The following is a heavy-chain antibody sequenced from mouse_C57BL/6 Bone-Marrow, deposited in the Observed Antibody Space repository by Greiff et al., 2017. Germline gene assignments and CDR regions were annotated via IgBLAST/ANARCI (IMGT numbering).Heavy chain of an antibody. J-gene: IGHJ3*01. CDR3: ARDDYARFAY. V-gene: IGHV1-50*01. CDR1: GYTFTSYW. D-gene: IGHD2-4*01. CDR2: IDPSDSYT. Sequence: VQLQQPGAELVKPGASVKLSCKASGYTFTSYWMPWVKQRPGQGLEWIGEIDPSDSYTNYNQKFKGKATLTVDTSTSTAYMQLSSLTSEDSAVYYCARDDYARFAYWGQGTLVTVSA.